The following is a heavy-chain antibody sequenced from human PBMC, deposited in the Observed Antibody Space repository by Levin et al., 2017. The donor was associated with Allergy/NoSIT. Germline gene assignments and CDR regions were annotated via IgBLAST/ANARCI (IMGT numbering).Heavy chain of an antibody. J-gene: IGHJ4*02. CDR3: AKVFYYGSGSYFDY. V-gene: IGHV3-23*01. Sequence: GESLKISCAASGFTFSSYAMRWVRQAPGKGLEWVSTISDSGGSTYYADSVKGRFTISRDNSKNTLYLEMNSLRAEDTAVYYCAKVFYYGSGSYFDYWGQGTLVTVSS. CDR2: ISDSGGST. D-gene: IGHD3-10*01. CDR1: GFTFSSYA.